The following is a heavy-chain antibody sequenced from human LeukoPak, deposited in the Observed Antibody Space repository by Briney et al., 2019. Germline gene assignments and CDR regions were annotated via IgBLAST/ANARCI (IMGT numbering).Heavy chain of an antibody. CDR2: IYSGGST. D-gene: IGHD3-3*01. CDR3: ARHSPGARSGYYTSYHYGMDV. J-gene: IGHJ6*02. V-gene: IGHV4-39*01. Sequence: PSETLSLTCTVSGGSIGSSNCYWGWIRQPPGKGLEWIGSIYSGGSTYYHPSLKSRVTITVDTSKNQFSLRVTSVTAADTSVYYCARHSPGARSGYYTSYHYGMDVWGQGTTVTVSS. CDR1: GGSIGSSNCY.